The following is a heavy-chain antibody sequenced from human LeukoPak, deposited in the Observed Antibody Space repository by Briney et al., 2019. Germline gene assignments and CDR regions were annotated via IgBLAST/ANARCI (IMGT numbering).Heavy chain of an antibody. CDR1: GGSISSYY. D-gene: IGHD1-26*01. J-gene: IGHJ4*02. CDR2: IYYSGSA. CDR3: ARVFDVGATTGPGDY. V-gene: IGHV4-59*01. Sequence: SETLSLTCTVSGGSISSYYWSWIRQPPGKGLEWIGYIYYSGSANYNPSLKSRVTISVDTYKNQFSLKLSSVTAADTAVYYCARVFDVGATTGPGDYWGQGTLVTVSS.